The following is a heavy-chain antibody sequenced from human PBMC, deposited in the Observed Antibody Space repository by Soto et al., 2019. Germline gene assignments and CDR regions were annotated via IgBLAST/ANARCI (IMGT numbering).Heavy chain of an antibody. V-gene: IGHV3-30-3*01. CDR2: ISYDGSNK. Sequence: GGSLRLSCAASGFTFSSYAMHWVRQAPGKGLEWVAVISYDGSNKYYADSVKGRFTISRDNSKNTLYLQMNSLRAEDTAVYYCARETPEGYWDSGSYYVSNWFDPWGQGTLVTVSS. J-gene: IGHJ5*02. CDR1: GFTFSSYA. CDR3: ARETPEGYWDSGSYYVSNWFDP. D-gene: IGHD1-26*01.